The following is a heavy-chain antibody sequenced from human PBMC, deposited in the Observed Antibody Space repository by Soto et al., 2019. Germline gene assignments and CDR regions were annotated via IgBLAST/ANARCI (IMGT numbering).Heavy chain of an antibody. CDR2: IKQDGSEK. CDR1: GFTFNSYA. J-gene: IGHJ4*02. V-gene: IGHV3-7*01. D-gene: IGHD6-19*01. CDR3: ARDSLAMAGVVGYFDY. Sequence: PGGSLRLSCAASGFTFNSYAMSWVRQAPGEGLEWVANIKQDGSEKHYVDSVKGRFTISRDNAKNSLYLQINSLRAEDTAVYYCARDSLAMAGVVGYFDYWGQGALVTVSS.